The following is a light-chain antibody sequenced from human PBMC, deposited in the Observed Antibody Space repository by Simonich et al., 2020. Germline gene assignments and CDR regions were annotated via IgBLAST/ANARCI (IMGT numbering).Light chain of an antibody. Sequence: QSALTQPPSASGSPGQSVTISCTGTSSDVGGYNYVSWYQQHPGKAPKLMIYEVSTRPSGVPDRFSGSKSGTTASLTVSGLQAEDEADYYCSSYAGSNNFVVFGGGTKLTVL. J-gene: IGLJ2*01. CDR3: SSYAGSNNFVV. CDR1: SSDVGGYNY. V-gene: IGLV2-8*01. CDR2: EVS.